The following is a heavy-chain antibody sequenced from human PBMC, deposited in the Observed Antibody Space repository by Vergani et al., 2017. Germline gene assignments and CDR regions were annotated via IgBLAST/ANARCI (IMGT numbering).Heavy chain of an antibody. V-gene: IGHV4-59*01. CDR3: ARQRLGAFDI. Sequence: QVQLQESGPGLVKPSETLYLTCTVSGGSISSYYWSWIRQPPGKGLEWIGYIYYSGSTNYNPSLKSRVTISVDTSKNQFSLKLSSVTAADTAVYYCARQRLGAFDIWGQGTMVTVSS. CDR1: GGSISSYY. CDR2: IYYSGST. J-gene: IGHJ3*02. D-gene: IGHD3-22*01.